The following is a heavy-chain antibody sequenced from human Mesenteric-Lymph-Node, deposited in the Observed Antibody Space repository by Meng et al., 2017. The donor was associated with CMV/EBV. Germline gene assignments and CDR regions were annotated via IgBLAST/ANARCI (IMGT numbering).Heavy chain of an antibody. V-gene: IGHV3-21*01. CDR1: GSTFSTYS. D-gene: IGHD3-3*01. Sequence: GGSLRLSCAASGSTFSTYSMNWVRQAPGKGLEWVSSISSSSTYIYYADSVKGRFTISRDNAKNSLYLQMNSLRAEDTAVYYCAKDLKYYDFWSGYPQVDYWGQGTLVTVSS. CDR2: ISSSSTYI. J-gene: IGHJ4*02. CDR3: AKDLKYYDFWSGYPQVDY.